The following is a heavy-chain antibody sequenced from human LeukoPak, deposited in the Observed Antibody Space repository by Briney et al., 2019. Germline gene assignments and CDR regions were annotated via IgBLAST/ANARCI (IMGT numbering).Heavy chain of an antibody. CDR1: GFTVSGNY. V-gene: IGHV3-66*01. CDR2: IYTDGNT. Sequence: GGSLRLSCAVFGFTVSGNYMSWVRQAPRKGLEWVSAIYTDGNTHYAGSVKGRFTISRDSFKNTSYLQMNSLRAEDTAVYYCARDRPYGGVGDFDYWGQGTLVTVSS. CDR3: ARDRPYGGVGDFDY. J-gene: IGHJ4*02. D-gene: IGHD3-16*01.